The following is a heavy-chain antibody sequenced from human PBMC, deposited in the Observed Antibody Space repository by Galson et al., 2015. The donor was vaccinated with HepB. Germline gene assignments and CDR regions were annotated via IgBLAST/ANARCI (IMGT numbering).Heavy chain of an antibody. J-gene: IGHJ4*02. V-gene: IGHV1-8*01. CDR1: GCTFTSYD. D-gene: IGHD6-13*01. Sequence: SVKVSCKASGCTFTSYDINWVRQATGQGLEWMGWMNPNSGNTGYAQKFQGRVTMTRNTSISTAYMELSSLRSEDTAVYYCATGGYSSSWYTDYWGQGALVTVSS. CDR3: ATGGYSSSWYTDY. CDR2: MNPNSGNT.